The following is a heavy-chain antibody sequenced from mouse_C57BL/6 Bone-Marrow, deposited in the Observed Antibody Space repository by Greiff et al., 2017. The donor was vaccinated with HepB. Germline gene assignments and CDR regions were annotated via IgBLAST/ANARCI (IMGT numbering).Heavy chain of an antibody. CDR3: AREGSTAKATDYFDY. V-gene: IGHV1-50*01. J-gene: IGHJ2*01. CDR2: IDPSDSYT. CDR1: GYTFTSYW. D-gene: IGHD3-2*02. Sequence: QVQLQQPGAELVKPGASVKLSCKASGYTFTSYWMQWVKQRPGQGLEWIGEIDPSDSYTNYNQKFKGKATLTVDTSSSTAYMQLSSLTSEDAAVYYCAREGSTAKATDYFDYWGQGTTLTVSS.